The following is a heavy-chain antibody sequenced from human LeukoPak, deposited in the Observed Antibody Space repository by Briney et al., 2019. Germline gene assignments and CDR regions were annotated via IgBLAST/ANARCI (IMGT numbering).Heavy chain of an antibody. Sequence: SVKVSCKASGYTFTSYGISWVRQAPGQGLEWMGGIILIFGTAHYAQKFQGRVTITADESTSTAYMELSSLRSEDTAVYYCARSQNLITGTTHFDYWGQGTLVTVSS. CDR2: IILIFGTA. V-gene: IGHV1-69*13. CDR3: ARSQNLITGTTHFDY. J-gene: IGHJ4*02. CDR1: GYTFTSYG. D-gene: IGHD1-20*01.